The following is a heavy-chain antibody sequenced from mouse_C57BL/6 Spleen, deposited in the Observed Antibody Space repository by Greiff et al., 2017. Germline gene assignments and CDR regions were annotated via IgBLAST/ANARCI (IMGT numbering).Heavy chain of an antibody. CDR2: IDPSDSYT. Sequence: QVQLQQSGAELVKPGASVKLSCKASGYTFTSYWMQWVKQRPGQGLEWIGEIDPSDSYTNYNQKFKGKATLTVDTSSSTAYMQLSSLTSEDSAVYYCARRGNYYGSSSFDYWGQGTTLTVSS. J-gene: IGHJ2*01. CDR1: GYTFTSYW. D-gene: IGHD1-1*01. V-gene: IGHV1-50*01. CDR3: ARRGNYYGSSSFDY.